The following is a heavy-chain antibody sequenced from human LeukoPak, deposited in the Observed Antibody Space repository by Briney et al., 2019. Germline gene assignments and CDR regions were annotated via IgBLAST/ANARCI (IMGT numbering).Heavy chain of an antibody. J-gene: IGHJ4*02. CDR1: GFTFSSCG. Sequence: GGSLRLSCAASGFTFSSCGMHWVRQAPGKGLEWVAFIRCDGTNKYYADSVKGRFTISRDNSKNTLYLQMNSLRAEDTAVYYCAKGIADWSHFDYWGQGTLVTVSS. CDR3: AKGIADWSHFDY. V-gene: IGHV3-30*02. CDR2: IRCDGTNK. D-gene: IGHD3-9*01.